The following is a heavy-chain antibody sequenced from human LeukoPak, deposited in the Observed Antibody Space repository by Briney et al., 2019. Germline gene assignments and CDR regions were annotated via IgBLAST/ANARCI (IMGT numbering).Heavy chain of an antibody. J-gene: IGHJ4*02. Sequence: QPGRSLRLSCAATGFTFSSYGMHWVRQAPGKGLEWVAVISYDGSNKYYADSVKGRFTISRDNSKNTLYLQMNSLRAEDTAVYYCARDEGRSLDYWGQGTLVTVSS. CDR1: GFTFSSYG. D-gene: IGHD3-16*02. CDR3: ARDEGRSLDY. V-gene: IGHV3-30*03. CDR2: ISYDGSNK.